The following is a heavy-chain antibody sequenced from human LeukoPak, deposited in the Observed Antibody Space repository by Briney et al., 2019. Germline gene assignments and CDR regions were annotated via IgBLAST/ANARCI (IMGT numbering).Heavy chain of an antibody. D-gene: IGHD5-18*01. V-gene: IGHV1-2*02. J-gene: IGHJ4*02. CDR2: INPNSGGT. CDR1: AYIFIDYY. Sequence: ASVKVSCKASAYIFIDYYIHWVRQAPGQGLEWMGWINPNSGGTTYAQSFQGRVTMTRDTSISTAYMDLSRLRSDDTAVYYCARDRSALGYRQSDYWGQGTLVTVSS. CDR3: ARDRSALGYRQSDY.